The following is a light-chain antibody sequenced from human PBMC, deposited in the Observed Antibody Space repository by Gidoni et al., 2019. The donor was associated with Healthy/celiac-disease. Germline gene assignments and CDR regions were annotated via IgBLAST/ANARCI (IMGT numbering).Light chain of an antibody. CDR2: LGS. CDR3: MQALQTRYT. J-gene: IGKJ2*01. Sequence: IVMTPSPLSLPVTPGEPASISCRSSQSLLHSNGYNYLDWYLQKPGQSPQLLIYLGSNRSSGVPDRFSGRGSGTDVTLKIRRVEAEDVGVYYCMQALQTRYTFGQGTKLEIK. CDR1: QSLLHSNGYNY. V-gene: IGKV2-28*01.